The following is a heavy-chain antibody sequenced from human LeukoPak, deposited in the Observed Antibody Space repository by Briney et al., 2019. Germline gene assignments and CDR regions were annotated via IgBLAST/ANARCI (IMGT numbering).Heavy chain of an antibody. CDR1: GGSISSYY. CDR3: AGGYSYGSTYYYMDV. V-gene: IGHV4-59*01. Sequence: RSSETLSLTCTVPGGSISSYYWSWLRQPPGKGLEWIGYIYYSGSTNYNPSLKSRVTISVDTSKNQFSLKLSSVTAADTAVYYCAGGYSYGSTYYYMDVWGKGTTVTISS. J-gene: IGHJ6*03. D-gene: IGHD5-18*01. CDR2: IYYSGST.